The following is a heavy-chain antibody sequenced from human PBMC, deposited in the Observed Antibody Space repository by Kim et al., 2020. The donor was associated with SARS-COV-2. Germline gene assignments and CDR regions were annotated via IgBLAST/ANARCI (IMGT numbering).Heavy chain of an antibody. D-gene: IGHD1-7*01. V-gene: IGHV4-59*08. CDR3: ATTVANWNFATPDY. Sequence: SETLSLTCTVSGASISSYFWSWIRQPPGKGLEWIAYPHYNGSTNYNPSLKGRVSTSLDTSKNQISLSLKSLTAADTAVYYCATTVANWNFATPDYWGQGALVTVSS. CDR2: PHYNGST. CDR1: GASISSYF. J-gene: IGHJ4*02.